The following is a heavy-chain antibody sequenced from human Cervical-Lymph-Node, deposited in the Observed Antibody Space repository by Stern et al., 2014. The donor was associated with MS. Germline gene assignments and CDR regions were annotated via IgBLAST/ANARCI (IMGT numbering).Heavy chain of an antibody. V-gene: IGHV1-69*01. CDR1: TDTFSNID. J-gene: IGHJ4*02. CDR3: VRDQAGVAVY. Sequence: QVQLVQSGAEVKKPGSSMKVSCKASTDTFSNIDISWVRKAPGQGLEWLGGNIPFFGTETYARKVTDRPRISADVSTSTVTMELSSLRSEDTAVYYCVRDQAGVAVYWGQGSLVTVSS. D-gene: IGHD6-19*01. CDR2: NIPFFGTE.